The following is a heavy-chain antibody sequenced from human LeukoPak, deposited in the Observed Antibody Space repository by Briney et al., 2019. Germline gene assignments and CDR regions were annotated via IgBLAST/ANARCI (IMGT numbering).Heavy chain of an antibody. V-gene: IGHV3-48*03. CDR3: ARVRWGGLYYFDY. CDR2: ISNSGSTI. Sequence: GGSLRLSCAASGFTFSSYEMNWVRQAPGKGLEWVSYISNSGSTIYYTDSVKGRFTISRDNAKNTLYLQMNSLRAEDTAVYYCARVRWGGLYYFDYWGQGTLVTVSS. D-gene: IGHD3-16*01. CDR1: GFTFSSYE. J-gene: IGHJ4*02.